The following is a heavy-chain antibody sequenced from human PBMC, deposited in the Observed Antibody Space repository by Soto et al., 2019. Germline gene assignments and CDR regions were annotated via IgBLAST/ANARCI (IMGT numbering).Heavy chain of an antibody. D-gene: IGHD3-3*01. CDR1: GYDFTTYW. V-gene: IGHV5-10-1*01. J-gene: IGHJ4*02. Sequence: GESLKISCKTSGYDFTTYWINWVRQMPGKGLEWIGRIDPSDSYTNYSPSFQGHVTISAGKSISTAYLQWSSLRASDTAIYYCARPKTYTIFGVLNPDLDSWGQGTLVTVSS. CDR3: ARPKTYTIFGVLNPDLDS. CDR2: IDPSDSYT.